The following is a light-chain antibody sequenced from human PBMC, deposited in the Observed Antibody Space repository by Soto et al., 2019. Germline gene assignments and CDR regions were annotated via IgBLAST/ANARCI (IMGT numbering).Light chain of an antibody. CDR3: QQFRT. CDR2: DVS. Sequence: DIQMTQSPSTLSASVGDRVTITCRGSQSFSTYLAWYQQKPGKAPKLLIYDVSSLQSGVPSRFSGSRSGTEFTLTIKSLQPDDFATYYCQQFRTFGQGTKVEIK. CDR1: QSFSTY. V-gene: IGKV1-5*01. J-gene: IGKJ1*01.